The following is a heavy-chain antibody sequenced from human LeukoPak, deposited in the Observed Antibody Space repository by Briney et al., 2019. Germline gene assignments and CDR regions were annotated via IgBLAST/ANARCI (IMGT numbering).Heavy chain of an antibody. V-gene: IGHV1-3*01. D-gene: IGHD6-19*01. CDR3: ARDRVPALQWLVTDAWDY. CDR2: INAGNGNT. Sequence: GASVEVSCEASGYTFTSYAMHWVRQAPGQRLEWMGWINAGNGNTKYSQKFQGRVTITRDTSASTAYMELSSLRSEDTAVYYCARDRVPALQWLVTDAWDYWGQGTLVTVSS. J-gene: IGHJ4*02. CDR1: GYTFTSYA.